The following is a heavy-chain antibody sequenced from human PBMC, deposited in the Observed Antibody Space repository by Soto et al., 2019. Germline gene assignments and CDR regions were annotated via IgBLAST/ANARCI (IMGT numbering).Heavy chain of an antibody. Sequence: GRSLRLSCASSGFTSSIFAMTWVRQAPGKGPGWVSSIGGGDHDRYYTDSVRGRFTISRDNSKKKVFLQMNSLRAEDTAIYYCVKDRMDHNSVWDPFDIWGDGTMVTVSS. CDR2: IGGGDHDR. CDR3: VKDRMDHNSVWDPFDI. D-gene: IGHD1-20*01. V-gene: IGHV3-23*01. CDR1: GFTSSIFA. J-gene: IGHJ3*02.